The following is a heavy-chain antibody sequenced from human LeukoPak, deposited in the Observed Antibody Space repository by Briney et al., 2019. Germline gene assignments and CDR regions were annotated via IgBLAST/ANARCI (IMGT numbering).Heavy chain of an antibody. CDR3: AREGSSGPDY. J-gene: IGHJ4*02. D-gene: IGHD6-19*01. CDR2: INHSGST. CDR1: GGSFSGYY. Sequence: SETLSLTCAVYGGSFSGYYWSWIRQPPGKGLEWIGEINHSGSTNYNPSLKSRVTISVDTSKNQFSLKLSSVTAADTAVYYCAREGSSGPDYWGQGTLVTVSS. V-gene: IGHV4-34*01.